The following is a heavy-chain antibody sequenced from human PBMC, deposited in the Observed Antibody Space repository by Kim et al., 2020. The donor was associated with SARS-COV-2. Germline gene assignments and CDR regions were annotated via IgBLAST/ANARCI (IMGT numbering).Heavy chain of an antibody. V-gene: IGHV3-23*01. CDR2: LSGSGVSR. CDR1: GFIFNNYV. D-gene: IGHD3-16*02. CDR3: VKDLRTTVGGLIESIFAS. J-gene: IGHJ4*02. Sequence: GGSLRLSCAASGFIFNNYVMTWVRQTPGKGLEWVSSLSGSGVSRYYRDSIKGRFTISRDNSKNTLYLQMNSLRVEDTALYYCVKDLRTTVGGLIESIFASWGQGTLVTVSS.